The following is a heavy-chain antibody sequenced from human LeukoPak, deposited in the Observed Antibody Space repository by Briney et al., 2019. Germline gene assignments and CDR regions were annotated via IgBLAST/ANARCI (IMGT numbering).Heavy chain of an antibody. CDR3: ARSSKYYYYYGMDV. J-gene: IGHJ6*02. Sequence: PSETLSLTCAVYGGSFSGYYWSWIRQPPGKGLGWIGEINHSGSTNYNPSLKSRVTISVDTSKNQFSLKLSSVTAADTAVYYCARSSKYYYYYGMDVWGQGTTVTVSS. V-gene: IGHV4-34*01. D-gene: IGHD6-13*01. CDR2: INHSGST. CDR1: GGSFSGYY.